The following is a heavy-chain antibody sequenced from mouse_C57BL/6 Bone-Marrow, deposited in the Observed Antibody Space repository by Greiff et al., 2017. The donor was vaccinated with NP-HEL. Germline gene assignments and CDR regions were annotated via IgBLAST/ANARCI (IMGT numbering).Heavy chain of an antibody. Sequence: EVQVVESGGGLVKPGGSLKLSCAASGFTFSDYGMHWVRQAPEKGLEWVAYISSGSSTIYYADTVKGRFTISRDNAKNTLFLQMTSLRSEDTAMYYCARWIYYDPMDYWGQGTSVTVSS. V-gene: IGHV5-17*01. CDR1: GFTFSDYG. J-gene: IGHJ4*01. D-gene: IGHD2-4*01. CDR3: ARWIYYDPMDY. CDR2: ISSGSSTI.